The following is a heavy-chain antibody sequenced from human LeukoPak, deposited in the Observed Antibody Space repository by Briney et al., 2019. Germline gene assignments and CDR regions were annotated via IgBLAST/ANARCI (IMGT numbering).Heavy chain of an antibody. CDR3: ARHDSFIPY. D-gene: IGHD5-18*01. Sequence: GGSLRLSCAASGFNFNYYAMGWVRQAPGKGLEWVSGISDNEEVPYYTDSVKGRFTISRDNAKNTVYLQLNNLRADDTAVYFCARHDSFIPYWGQGTLVSVSS. V-gene: IGHV3-23*01. CDR2: ISDNEEVP. CDR1: GFNFNYYA. J-gene: IGHJ4*02.